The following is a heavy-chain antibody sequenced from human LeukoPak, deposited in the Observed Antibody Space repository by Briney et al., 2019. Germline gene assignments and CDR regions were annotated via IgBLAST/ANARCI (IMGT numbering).Heavy chain of an antibody. CDR3: ARDYGSGSGNWFDA. CDR1: GYRFSSYW. V-gene: IGHV5-51*01. CDR2: MYPGDSDT. D-gene: IGHD3-10*01. J-gene: IGHJ5*02. Sequence: GESLKISCQGSGYRFSSYWIGWVRQMPGKGLEWMGTMYPGDSDTRYSPSFQGQVTMSVDKSITTAYLEWSGLKASDTAMYYCARDYGSGSGNWFDAWGPGTLVTVSS.